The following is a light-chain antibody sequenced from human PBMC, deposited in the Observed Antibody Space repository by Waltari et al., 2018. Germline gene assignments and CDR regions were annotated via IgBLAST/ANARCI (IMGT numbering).Light chain of an antibody. V-gene: IGLV1-51*01. CDR3: GTWDTSLSAGV. CDR1: SSNIGNNF. Sequence: QSVLTQPPSVSAAPGQKVTISCSGGSSNIGNNFVSWYQQLPGTAPKLLLHDDNTRPSGIPDRCSCAKSGTSATLGITGLQTGDEADYYCGTWDTSLSAGVFGGGTKLTVL. CDR2: DDN. J-gene: IGLJ3*02.